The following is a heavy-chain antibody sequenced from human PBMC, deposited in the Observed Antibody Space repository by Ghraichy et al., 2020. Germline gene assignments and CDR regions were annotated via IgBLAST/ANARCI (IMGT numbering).Heavy chain of an antibody. CDR2: IYYSGST. V-gene: IGHV4-59*01. CDR1: GGSISSYY. Sequence: SETLSLTCTVSGGSISSYYWSWIRQPPGKGLEWIGYIYYSGSTNYNPSLKSRVTISVDTSKNQFSLKLSSVTAADTAVYYCARGGGYEWNYYYYGMDVWGQGTTVTVSS. J-gene: IGHJ6*02. CDR3: ARGGGYEWNYYYYGMDV. D-gene: IGHD5-12*01.